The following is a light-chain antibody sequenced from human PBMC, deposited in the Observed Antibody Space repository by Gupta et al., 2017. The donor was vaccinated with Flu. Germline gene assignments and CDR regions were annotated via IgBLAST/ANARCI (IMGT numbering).Light chain of an antibody. CDR3: SSYTASTTLV. CDR1: SSDIGGFNY. CDR2: EVS. V-gene: IGLV2-14*01. J-gene: IGLJ2*01. Sequence: HSPLAPPAPVSGSPGPPIAISCTGTSSDIGGFNYVSWYQQHPGKAPKQMIYEVSNRPSGVSNRFSGSKSDNTASRTISGLQAEDEADYYCSSYTASTTLVFGGGTKLTVL.